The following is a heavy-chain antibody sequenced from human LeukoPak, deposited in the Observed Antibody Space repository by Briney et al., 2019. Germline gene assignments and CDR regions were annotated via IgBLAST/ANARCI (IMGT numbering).Heavy chain of an antibody. CDR2: INPNSGVT. CDR3: ARELMTTMTTVDD. D-gene: IGHD4-17*01. J-gene: IGHJ4*02. V-gene: IGHV1-2*02. CDR1: GFTFSNFG. Sequence: GGSLRLSCAASGFTFSNFGMHWVRQAPGQGLEWMGWINPNSGVTGYAQRFQGRVTMTRDTSINTAYMDLSRLTSDDTAVYYCARELMTTMTTVDDWGQGTLVTVSS.